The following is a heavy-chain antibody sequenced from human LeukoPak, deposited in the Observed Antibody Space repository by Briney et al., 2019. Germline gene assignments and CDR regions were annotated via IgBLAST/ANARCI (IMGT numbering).Heavy chain of an antibody. CDR1: GGSFSGYY. CDR2: INHSGST. D-gene: IGHD4-17*01. Sequence: SETLSLTCAVYGGSFSGYYWSWIRQPPGKGLEWVGEINHSGSTNYNPSLKSRVTISVDTSKNQFSLKLSSVTAADTAVYYCARGENDYGDYSWFDPWGQGTLVTVSS. J-gene: IGHJ5*02. CDR3: ARGENDYGDYSWFDP. V-gene: IGHV4-34*01.